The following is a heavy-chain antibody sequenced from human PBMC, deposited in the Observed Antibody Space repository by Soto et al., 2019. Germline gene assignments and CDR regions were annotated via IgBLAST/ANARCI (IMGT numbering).Heavy chain of an antibody. CDR1: GVSISSSSYY. CDR2: IYFSGST. Sequence: SETLSLTCTVSGVSISSSSYYWGWIRQTPGKGLEWIGTIYFSGSTYYNPSLKSRVTISVDRSKNQFSLNLTSVTAADTAVYYCERHGSYCGPGTLVTFSS. J-gene: IGHJ4*02. CDR3: ERHGSY. V-gene: IGHV4-39*01.